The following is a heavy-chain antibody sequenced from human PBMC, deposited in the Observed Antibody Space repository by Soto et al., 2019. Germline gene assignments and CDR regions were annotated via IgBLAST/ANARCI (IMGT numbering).Heavy chain of an antibody. V-gene: IGHV4-4*02. J-gene: IGHJ4*02. Sequence: QVQLQESGPGLVKPSGTLSLTCAVSGGSVSGDSWWSWVRQPPGKGLEWIGEIFRSGTTNYNPSLKRRITVSIDTPKHQFALTLTSVTAADTAVYYCASGGDYTWHSWGQGTLVTVSS. CDR3: ASGGDYTWHS. D-gene: IGHD4-17*01. CDR2: IFRSGTT. CDR1: GGSVSGDSW.